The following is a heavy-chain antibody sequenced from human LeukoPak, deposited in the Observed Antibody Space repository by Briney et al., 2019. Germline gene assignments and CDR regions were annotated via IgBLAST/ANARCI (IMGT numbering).Heavy chain of an antibody. Sequence: ASVKVSCKASGYTFTSYAMHWVRQAPGQRLEWMGWINAGNGNTKYSQKFQGRVTITRDTSASTAYMELSSLRSEDTAVYYCAVPKYYYGSSGYYYTNYYGMDVWGQGTTVTVSS. J-gene: IGHJ6*02. CDR2: INAGNGNT. CDR3: AVPKYYYGSSGYYYTNYYGMDV. V-gene: IGHV1-3*01. D-gene: IGHD3-22*01. CDR1: GYTFTSYA.